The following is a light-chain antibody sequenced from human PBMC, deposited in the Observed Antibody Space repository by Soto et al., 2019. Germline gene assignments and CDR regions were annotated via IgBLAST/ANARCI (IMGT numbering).Light chain of an antibody. CDR3: QQRSTWLT. CDR1: QSVSSY. V-gene: IGKV3-11*01. Sequence: EIVLTQSPATLSLSPGERATLSCRASQSVSSYLAWYQQKPGQAPRLLIYDASSRATGIPARFSGSGSGTDFPLTISSLEPEDFAVYYCQQRSTWLTFGGGTKVEI. J-gene: IGKJ4*01. CDR2: DAS.